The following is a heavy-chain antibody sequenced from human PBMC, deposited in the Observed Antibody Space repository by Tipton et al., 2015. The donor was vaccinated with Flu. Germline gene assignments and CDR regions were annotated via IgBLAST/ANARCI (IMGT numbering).Heavy chain of an antibody. J-gene: IGHJ4*02. CDR1: GFTIRNTF. CDR3: MRGTAANSADN. Sequence: SLRLSCAASGFTIRNTFMSWVRQAPGKGLKWVSIIYTDDSTYYADSVKGRFTISRDTSKNTVYLQMNSLTVDDTALYYCMRGTAANSADNWGQGTLVTVSS. CDR2: IYTDDST. V-gene: IGHV3-53*01. D-gene: IGHD4-23*01.